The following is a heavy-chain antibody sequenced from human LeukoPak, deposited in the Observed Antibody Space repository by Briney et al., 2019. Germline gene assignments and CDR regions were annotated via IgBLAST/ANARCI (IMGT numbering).Heavy chain of an antibody. CDR1: GGSFSGYY. CDR2: INHSGRT. V-gene: IGHV4-34*01. Sequence: PSETLSLTCAVSGGSFSGYYWTWIRQPPGKGLEWIGEINHSGRTNYNPSLKSRVIMSVDTSKNQFSLKLSSVTAADTAVYYCARPLGYCSDSRCPQSWFDPWGQGTPVTVSS. CDR3: ARPLGYCSDSRCPQSWFDP. D-gene: IGHD2-15*01. J-gene: IGHJ5*02.